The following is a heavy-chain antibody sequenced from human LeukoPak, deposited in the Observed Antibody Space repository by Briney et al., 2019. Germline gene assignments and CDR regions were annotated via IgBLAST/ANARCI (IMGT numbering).Heavy chain of an antibody. Sequence: PSETLSLTCTVSGYSISIGYYWGWIRQPPGKGLEWVGSIYHRGSTYYNPSLRSRVTISLDRSKKKFSLKLTSVTAADTAVHYCARASLVTTEESIWFDRWGQGTLVTVSS. CDR2: IYHRGST. CDR1: GYSISIGYY. CDR3: ARASLVTTEESIWFDR. V-gene: IGHV4-38-2*02. D-gene: IGHD4-17*01. J-gene: IGHJ5*02.